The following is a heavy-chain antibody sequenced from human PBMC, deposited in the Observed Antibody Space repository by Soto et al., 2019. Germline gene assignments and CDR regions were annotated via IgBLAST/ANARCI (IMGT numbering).Heavy chain of an antibody. V-gene: IGHV3-21*01. CDR2: ISSSSSYI. D-gene: IGHD3-22*01. J-gene: IGHJ4*02. CDR3: ARAPYYYDSSGYWAY. Sequence: EVQLVESGGGLVKPGGSLRLSCAASGFTFSSYSMNWVRQAPGKGLEWVSSISSSSSYIYYADSVKGRFTISRDNAKNSLYLQMNSLRAEDTAGYYCARAPYYYDSSGYWAYWGQGTLVTVSS. CDR1: GFTFSSYS.